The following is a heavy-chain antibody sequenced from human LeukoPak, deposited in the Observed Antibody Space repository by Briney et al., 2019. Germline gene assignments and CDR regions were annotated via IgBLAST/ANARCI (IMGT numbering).Heavy chain of an antibody. J-gene: IGHJ5*02. CDR2: ISGSDGST. CDR3: AKDGYDFWSAYQIDL. D-gene: IGHD3-3*01. CDR1: GFTFSNYA. V-gene: IGHV3-23*01. Sequence: GGSLRLSCAASGFTFSNYAMTWVRRAPGKGLGWVSAISGSDGSTYYSASVTGRFTISSDNSKNTLYLQMTSLRTDDTAVYYCAKDGYDFWSAYQIDLWGQGTLVTVSS.